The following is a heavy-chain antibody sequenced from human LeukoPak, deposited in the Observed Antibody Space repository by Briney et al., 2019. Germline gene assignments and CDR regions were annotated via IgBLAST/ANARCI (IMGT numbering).Heavy chain of an antibody. CDR2: IRGSGVYT. Sequence: PGGSLRLSCAASGFTFSSYGMSWVRQTPGKGLEWVSVIRGSGVYTLYADSVKGRLTISRDNSKNTLYLQMNSLRAEDTAIYFCATKTSGTYGYFEYWGQGTLVTVSS. CDR1: GFTFSSYG. J-gene: IGHJ4*02. D-gene: IGHD1-26*01. CDR3: ATKTSGTYGYFEY. V-gene: IGHV3-23*01.